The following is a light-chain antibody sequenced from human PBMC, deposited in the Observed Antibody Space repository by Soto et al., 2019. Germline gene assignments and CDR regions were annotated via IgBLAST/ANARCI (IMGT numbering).Light chain of an antibody. CDR1: QSVSSY. V-gene: IGKV3-11*01. CDR3: QQRSNWSIT. J-gene: IGKJ5*01. CDR2: DAS. Sequence: EIVLTQSPATLSLSPGERATLSCMASQSVSSYLAWYQQKPGQAPRLLIYDASNRATGIPARFSGSGSGTDFTLTISSLGPEDFAVYYCQQRSNWSITFGQGTRLEI.